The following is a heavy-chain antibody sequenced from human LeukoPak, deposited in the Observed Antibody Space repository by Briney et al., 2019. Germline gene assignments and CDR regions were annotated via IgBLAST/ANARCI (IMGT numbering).Heavy chain of an antibody. CDR3: ARDVKWLRFSWFGP. CDR2: ISAYNGNT. Sequence: ASVKVSCKASGYTFTSYGISWVRQAPGQGHEWMGWISAYNGNTNYAQKLQGRVTMTTDTSTSTAYMELRSLRSDDTAVYYCARDVKWLRFSWFGPWGQGTLVTVSS. CDR1: GYTFTSYG. V-gene: IGHV1-18*01. D-gene: IGHD5-12*01. J-gene: IGHJ5*02.